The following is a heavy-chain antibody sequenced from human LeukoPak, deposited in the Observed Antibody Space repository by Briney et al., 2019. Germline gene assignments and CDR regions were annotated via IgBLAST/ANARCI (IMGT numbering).Heavy chain of an antibody. CDR3: ARISQIVGVPAFGY. J-gene: IGHJ4*01. D-gene: IGHD2-2*01. CDR2: IYPGDSDT. V-gene: IGHV5-51*01. Sequence: GESLKISCKGSGYSFTSYWIGWVRQMPGKGLEWMGIIYPGDSDTRYSPSFQGEVTISADKSITTAYLQWSSLKASDTPMYYLARISQIVGVPAFGYWGQGTPVTVSS. CDR1: GYSFTSYW.